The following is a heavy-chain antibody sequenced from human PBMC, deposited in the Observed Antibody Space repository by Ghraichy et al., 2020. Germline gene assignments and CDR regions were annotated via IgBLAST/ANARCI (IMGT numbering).Heavy chain of an antibody. CDR1: GGSIRSSSHY. J-gene: IGHJ3*02. Sequence: SETLSLTCTVSGGSIRSSSHYWGWIRQPPGKGLEWIGSMDYSRGTYYNPSLKSRVTISVDTSTNKFSLNLSSVTAADTAVYYCALTPRAVAEDVFDIWGQGTMVTVSS. V-gene: IGHV4-39*01. CDR3: ALTPRAVAEDVFDI. CDR2: MDYSRGT. D-gene: IGHD6-19*01.